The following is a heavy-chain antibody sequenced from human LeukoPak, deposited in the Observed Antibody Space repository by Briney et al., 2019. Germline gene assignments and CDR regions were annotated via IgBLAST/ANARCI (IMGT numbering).Heavy chain of an antibody. D-gene: IGHD3-10*01. Sequence: GESLKISCKGSGYSFTSYWIGWVRQMPGKGLEWMGIIYPGDSDSTYSPSFQGQVTISADKSISTAYLQWSSLKASDTAMYYCARSETMVMGVFDYWGQGTLVTVSS. CDR2: IYPGDSDS. J-gene: IGHJ4*02. V-gene: IGHV5-51*01. CDR1: GYSFTSYW. CDR3: ARSETMVMGVFDY.